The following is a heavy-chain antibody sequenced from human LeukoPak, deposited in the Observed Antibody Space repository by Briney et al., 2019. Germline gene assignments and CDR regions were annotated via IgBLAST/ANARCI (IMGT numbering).Heavy chain of an antibody. J-gene: IGHJ4*02. V-gene: IGHV3-7*01. CDR3: AKIYCTSTDCYYDY. CDR1: GFTFSSYW. D-gene: IGHD2-2*01. CDR2: IKQDGSAK. Sequence: PGGSLRLSCAASGFTFSSYWMSWVRQAPGKGLGWVANIKQDGSAKYYMDSVKGRFTISRDSAKNSLYLQMNSLRAEDTAVYYCAKIYCTSTDCYYDYWGQGTLVTVSS.